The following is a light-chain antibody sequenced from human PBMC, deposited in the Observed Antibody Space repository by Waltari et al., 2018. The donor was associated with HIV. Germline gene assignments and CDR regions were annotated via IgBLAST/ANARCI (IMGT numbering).Light chain of an antibody. CDR1: QSVSTY. J-gene: IGKJ4*01. Sequence: EIVLTQSPATLSLTPGERATPSCRASQSVSTYLAWYQQKHGQAPRLLIYDASNRATGIPARFSGSGSGTDFTLTISSLEPEDFAIYYCQQRSNWTPVTFGGGTKVEIK. V-gene: IGKV3-11*01. CDR3: QQRSNWTPVT. CDR2: DAS.